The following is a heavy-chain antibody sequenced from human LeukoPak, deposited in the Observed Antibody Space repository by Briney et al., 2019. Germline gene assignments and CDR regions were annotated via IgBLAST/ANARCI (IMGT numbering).Heavy chain of an antibody. D-gene: IGHD3-22*01. J-gene: IGHJ3*02. CDR1: GYAFTTYG. CDR2: ISAYNGNT. Sequence: ASVKVSCKASGYAFTTYGISWVRQAPGQGLEWMGWISAYNGNTNYAQKFQGRVTMTTGTSTSTAYMELRSLRSDDTAVYYCARGDYYDSSGYYYPDAFDIWGQGTMVTVSS. CDR3: ARGDYYDSSGYYYPDAFDI. V-gene: IGHV1-18*01.